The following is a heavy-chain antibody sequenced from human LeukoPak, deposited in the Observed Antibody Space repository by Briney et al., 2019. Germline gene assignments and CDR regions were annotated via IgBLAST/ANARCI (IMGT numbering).Heavy chain of an antibody. V-gene: IGHV1-2*02. J-gene: IGHJ4*02. Sequence: GASVKVSCKASGYTFTGYYMHWVRQAPGQGLEWMGWINPNSGGTNYAQKFRGRVTMTRDTSISTAYMELSRLRSDDTAVYYCARAQVEYCSGGRCYSGHWGQGTLVTVSS. CDR1: GYTFTGYY. CDR3: ARAQVEYCSGGRCYSGH. D-gene: IGHD2-15*01. CDR2: INPNSGGT.